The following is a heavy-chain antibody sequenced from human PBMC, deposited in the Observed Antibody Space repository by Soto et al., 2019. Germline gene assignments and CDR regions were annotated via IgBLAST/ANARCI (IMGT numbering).Heavy chain of an antibody. CDR2: IVVGSGNT. D-gene: IGHD3-16*01. CDR1: GFTFSSSA. CDR3: ARDWGPYWFDS. V-gene: IGHV1-58*01. Sequence: SVKVSCKASGFTFSSSAVQWVRQARGQRLEWIGKIVVGSGNTNYAQKFQERVTITRDMSTSTAYMELSSLRSEDTAVYYCARDWGPYWFDSWGQGILVTVSS. J-gene: IGHJ5*01.